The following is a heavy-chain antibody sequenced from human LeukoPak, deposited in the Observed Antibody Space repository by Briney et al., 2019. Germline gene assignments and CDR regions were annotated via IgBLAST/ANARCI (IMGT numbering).Heavy chain of an antibody. Sequence: GRSLRLSCAASGFTFDDYAMHWVRQAPGKGLEWVSGISWNSGSIGYADSVKGRFTISRDNAKNSLYLQMNSLRAEDTAVYYCARGLDDFWSGYGRYFDLWGRGTLVTVSS. V-gene: IGHV3-9*01. CDR3: ARGLDDFWSGYGRYFDL. CDR2: ISWNSGSI. J-gene: IGHJ2*01. CDR1: GFTFDDYA. D-gene: IGHD3-3*01.